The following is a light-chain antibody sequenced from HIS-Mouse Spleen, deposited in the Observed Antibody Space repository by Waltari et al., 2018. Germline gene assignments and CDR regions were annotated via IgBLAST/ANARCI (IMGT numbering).Light chain of an antibody. V-gene: IGLV2-8*01. J-gene: IGLJ2*01. CDR3: SSYAGSNNLV. Sequence: QSALTQPPSASGSPGQSVTISCTGTSSDVGGYNYVSWYQQHPGKAPKLMIYEVSNRPSGVPYRFPGSKPANTASLTVSGLQAEDEADYYCSSYAGSNNLVFGGGTKLTVL. CDR1: SSDVGGYNY. CDR2: EVS.